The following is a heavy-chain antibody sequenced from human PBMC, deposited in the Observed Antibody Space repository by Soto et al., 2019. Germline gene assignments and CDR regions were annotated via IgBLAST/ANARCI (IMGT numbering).Heavy chain of an antibody. J-gene: IGHJ4*02. CDR1: DGSVSSGRYY. CDR3: ARSGAGSGWL. CDR2: IYYSEIT. Sequence: SETLSLTCTVSDGSVSSGRYYWSWIRQPPGKELEWIGYIYYSEITSYNPSLKSRVTISVDTSKNQFSLKMSSVTAADTAVYYCARSGAGSGWLGGQGTLVTVSS. D-gene: IGHD6-19*01. V-gene: IGHV4-61*01.